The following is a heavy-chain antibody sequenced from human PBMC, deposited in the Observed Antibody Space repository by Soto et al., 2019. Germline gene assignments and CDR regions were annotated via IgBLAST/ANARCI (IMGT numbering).Heavy chain of an antibody. J-gene: IGHJ3*02. Sequence: PGGSLRLSCAASGFTFSSYAMHWVRQAPGKGLEWVSSISRSSSYIYYADSVKGRFTISRDNSKNTVYLQMNSLRDEDTAVYYCARATSGSFDALDMWGQGTMVTVSS. CDR1: GFTFSSYA. V-gene: IGHV3-21*01. CDR3: ARATSGSFDALDM. D-gene: IGHD1-26*01. CDR2: ISRSSSYI.